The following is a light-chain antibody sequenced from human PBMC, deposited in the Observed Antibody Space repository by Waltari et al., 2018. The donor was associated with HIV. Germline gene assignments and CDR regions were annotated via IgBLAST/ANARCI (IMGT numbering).Light chain of an antibody. CDR2: QDT. J-gene: IGLJ2*01. V-gene: IGLV3-1*01. Sequence: SYGVSKPPSVPVSPGQTASITCFGDKLGDKYVSWYQQKTGQSPVLVVYQDTKRPSGIPDRFSGSNSGNTATLTISGTQAVDEADYYCQAWGINSVIFGGGTHLTVL. CDR3: QAWGINSVI. CDR1: KLGDKY.